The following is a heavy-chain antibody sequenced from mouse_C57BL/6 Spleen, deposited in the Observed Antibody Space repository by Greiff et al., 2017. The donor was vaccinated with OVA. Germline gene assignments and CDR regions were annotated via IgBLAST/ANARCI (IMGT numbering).Heavy chain of an antibody. V-gene: IGHV1-31*01. J-gene: IGHJ3*01. CDR3: ASPRDYSNYGFAY. D-gene: IGHD2-5*01. CDR2: IYPYNGVS. Sequence: VQLKESGPELVKPGASVKISCKASGYSFTGYYMHWVKQSHGNILDWIGYIYPYNGVSSYNQKFKGKATLTVDKSSSTAYMELRSLTSEDSAVYYCASPRDYSNYGFAYWGQGTLVTVSA. CDR1: GYSFTGYY.